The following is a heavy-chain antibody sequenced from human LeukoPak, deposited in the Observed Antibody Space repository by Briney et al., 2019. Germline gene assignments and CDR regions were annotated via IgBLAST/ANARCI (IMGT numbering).Heavy chain of an antibody. CDR3: ARQSITHYFYYMDV. D-gene: IGHD5-12*01. J-gene: IGHJ6*03. V-gene: IGHV3-48*03. Sequence: GGSLRLSCAASGFTFSTYAMAWVRQAPGKGLEWVSYISSSGSSIYYADSVKGRFTISRDNAKNSLYLQMNSLRAEDTAVYYCARQSITHYFYYMDVWGKGTTVTISS. CDR2: ISSSGSSI. CDR1: GFTFSTYA.